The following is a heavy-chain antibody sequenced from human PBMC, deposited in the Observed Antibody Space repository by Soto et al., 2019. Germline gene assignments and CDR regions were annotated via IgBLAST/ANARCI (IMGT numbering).Heavy chain of an antibody. Sequence: RGESLKISCKGSGYSFTSYWIGWVRQMPGKGLEWMGIIYPGDSDTRYSPSFQGQVTISADKSISTAYLQWSSLKASDTAMYYCASTTHYYDSSGYYQNTINAFDIWGQGTMVTVSS. J-gene: IGHJ3*02. D-gene: IGHD3-22*01. V-gene: IGHV5-51*01. CDR1: GYSFTSYW. CDR2: IYPGDSDT. CDR3: ASTTHYYDSSGYYQNTINAFDI.